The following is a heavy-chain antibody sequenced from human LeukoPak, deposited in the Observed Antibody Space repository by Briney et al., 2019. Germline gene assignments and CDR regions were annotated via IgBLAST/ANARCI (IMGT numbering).Heavy chain of an antibody. CDR2: IIPIFGTA. CDR1: GGTFSSYA. CDR3: AADYDILTGYFPLVY. D-gene: IGHD3-9*01. J-gene: IGHJ4*02. Sequence: SVKVSCKASGGTFSSYAISWVRQAPGQGLEWMGGIIPIFGTANYAQKFQGRVTITADESTSTAYMELSSLRSEDTAVYYCAADYDILTGYFPLVYWGQGTLVTVSS. V-gene: IGHV1-69*13.